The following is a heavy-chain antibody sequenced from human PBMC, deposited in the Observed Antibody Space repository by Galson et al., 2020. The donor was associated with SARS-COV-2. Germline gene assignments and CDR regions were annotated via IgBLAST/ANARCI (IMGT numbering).Heavy chain of an antibody. CDR2: IWYDGSNK. CDR1: GFTFSSYG. D-gene: IGHD3-22*01. J-gene: IGHJ6*02. Sequence: GGSLRLSCAASGFTFSSYGMHWVRQAPGKGLEWVAVIWYDGSNKYYADSVKGRFTISRDNSKNTLYLQMNSLRAEDTAVYYCARSTYYYDSSGYYYPPYYYYYGTDVWGQGTTVTVSS. CDR3: ARSTYYYDSSGYYYPPYYYYYGTDV. V-gene: IGHV3-33*01.